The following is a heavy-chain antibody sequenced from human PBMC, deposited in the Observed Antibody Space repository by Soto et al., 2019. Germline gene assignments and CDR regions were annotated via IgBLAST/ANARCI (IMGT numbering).Heavy chain of an antibody. J-gene: IGHJ4*01. D-gene: IGHD5-12*01. CDR3: AKDSGYEYYFDY. Sequence: PGGSLRLSCAASGFTFSSYGMHWVRQAPGKGLEWVAVISYDGSNKYYADSVKGRFTSSGDNSKNTLYLQMNSLRAEDTAVYYCAKDSGYEYYFDYWGQGTLVTVSS. V-gene: IGHV3-30*18. CDR2: ISYDGSNK. CDR1: GFTFSSYG.